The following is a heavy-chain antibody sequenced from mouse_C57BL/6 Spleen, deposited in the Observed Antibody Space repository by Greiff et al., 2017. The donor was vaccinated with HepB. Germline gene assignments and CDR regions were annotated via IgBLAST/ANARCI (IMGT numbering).Heavy chain of an antibody. CDR2: ISSGGSYT. CDR3: ARPLITTVVAHWYFDV. D-gene: IGHD1-1*01. Sequence: EVQLVESGGDLVKPGGSLKLSCAASGFTFSSYGMSWVRQTPDKRLEWVATISSGGSYTYYPDSVKGRFTISRDNAKNTLYLQMSSLKSEDTAMYYCARPLITTVVAHWYFDVWGTGTTVTVSS. CDR1: GFTFSSYG. V-gene: IGHV5-6*01. J-gene: IGHJ1*03.